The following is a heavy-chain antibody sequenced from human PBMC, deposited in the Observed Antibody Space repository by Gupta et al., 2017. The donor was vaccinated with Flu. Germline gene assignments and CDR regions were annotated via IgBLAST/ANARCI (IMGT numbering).Heavy chain of an antibody. J-gene: IGHJ4*02. V-gene: IGHV4-4*07. D-gene: IGHD6-13*01. CDR2: SYTTGST. CDR1: GGSISTYY. CDR3: ARESINWYFVVY. Sequence: QVQLQESGPGLVKPAETLSLTCTVSGGSISTYYWSWIRQPAGKGLEWIGRSYTTGSTNYNPSLKSRVTMSVDTSKNQFSLKLSSVTAADTAVYYCARESINWYFVVYWGQGTLVTVSS.